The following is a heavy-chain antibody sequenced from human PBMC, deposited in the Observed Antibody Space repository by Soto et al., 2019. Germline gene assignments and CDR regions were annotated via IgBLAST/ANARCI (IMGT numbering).Heavy chain of an antibody. J-gene: IGHJ3*02. CDR1: GYTFSAYT. Sequence: ASVKVSSKATGYTFSAYTMNWVRQAPGQSLEWMGWINAGSGNTRYSQNFQGRVSITRDTSASTVYMELTGLTSEDTAVYYCARDTETLGPRANDALDIWGQGTMGTVSS. V-gene: IGHV1-3*01. D-gene: IGHD3-3*02. CDR3: ARDTETLGPRANDALDI. CDR2: INAGSGNT.